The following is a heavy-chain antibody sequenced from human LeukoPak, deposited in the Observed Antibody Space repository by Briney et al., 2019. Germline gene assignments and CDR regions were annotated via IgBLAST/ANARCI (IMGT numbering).Heavy chain of an antibody. D-gene: IGHD4-17*01. CDR2: MNPNSGNT. CDR1: GYTFTSYD. J-gene: IGHJ4*02. V-gene: IGHV1-8*01. CDR3: ARGLTTVTTYPYY. Sequence: ASVKVSCKASGYTFTSYDINWVRQATGQGLEWMGWMNPNSGNTGYAQKFQGGVTMTRNTSISTAYMELSSLRSEDTAVYYCARGLTTVTTYPYYWGQGTLVTVSS.